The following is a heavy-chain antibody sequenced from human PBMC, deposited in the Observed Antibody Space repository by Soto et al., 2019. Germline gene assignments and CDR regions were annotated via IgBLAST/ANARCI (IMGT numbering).Heavy chain of an antibody. CDR2: ISFAGNNK. CDR3: ARDRQKALVVVAATGGFDY. J-gene: IGHJ4*02. CDR1: GFTFSSYS. V-gene: IGHV3-30*04. D-gene: IGHD2-15*01. Sequence: QVQLVESGGGVVQPGSSLRLSCAVSGFTFSSYSMPWVRQDQDMGLEWVAFISFAGNNKYYADSVKGRFTISRDNSNNMVYLEMNSLRPDDTAVYYCARDRQKALVVVAATGGFDYWGQGTPVTVSS.